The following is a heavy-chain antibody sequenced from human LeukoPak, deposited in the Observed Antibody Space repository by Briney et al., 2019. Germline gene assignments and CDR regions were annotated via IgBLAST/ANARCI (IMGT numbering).Heavy chain of an antibody. CDR2: IYYSGST. Sequence: SETLSLTCTVSGGSISSYYWSWIRQPPGKGLEWIGYIYYSGSTNYNPSLKSRVTISVDTSKNQFSLKLSSVTAADTAVYYCAKVVSGWFDPWGQGTLVTVSS. D-gene: IGHD6-19*01. J-gene: IGHJ5*02. CDR1: GGSISSYY. CDR3: AKVVSGWFDP. V-gene: IGHV4-59*01.